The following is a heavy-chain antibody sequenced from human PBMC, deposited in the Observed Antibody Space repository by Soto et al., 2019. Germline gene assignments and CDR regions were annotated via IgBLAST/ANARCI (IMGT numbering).Heavy chain of an antibody. CDR2: INPNSGGT. D-gene: IGHD2-15*01. CDR3: ARAMHRKKSPLVGYVVNGFHYYYSMDV. Sequence: QVELVQSGAEVKIPGASVKVSCKASGYTFSGYYLHWVRQAPGQGLEWMGWINPNSGGTNYAQRFQGCVTMTRDTSISTAYMELTRLKSDDTAVYFCARAMHRKKSPLVGYVVNGFHYYYSMDVWGKGTKVTVS. J-gene: IGHJ6*03. V-gene: IGHV1-2*04. CDR1: GYTFSGYY.